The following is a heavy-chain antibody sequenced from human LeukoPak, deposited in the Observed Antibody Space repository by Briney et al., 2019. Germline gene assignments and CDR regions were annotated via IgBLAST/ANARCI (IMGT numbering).Heavy chain of an antibody. Sequence: GGSLRLSCAASGFTFSDYYMSWIRQAPGKGLEWVSYISSSGSTLYYADSVKGRFTISRDNAKNSLYLQMNSLRAEDTAVYYCASLTIVGATKPDYWGQGTLVTVSS. J-gene: IGHJ4*02. D-gene: IGHD1-26*01. V-gene: IGHV3-11*01. CDR2: ISSSGSTL. CDR1: GFTFSDYY. CDR3: ASLTIVGATKPDY.